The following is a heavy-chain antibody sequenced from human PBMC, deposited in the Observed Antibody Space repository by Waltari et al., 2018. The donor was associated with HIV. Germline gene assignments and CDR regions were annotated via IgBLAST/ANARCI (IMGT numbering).Heavy chain of an antibody. CDR1: GYTLTSYD. D-gene: IGHD3-3*01. J-gene: IGHJ4*02. V-gene: IGHV1-8*01. Sequence: QSQLVQSGAEVKKPGASVKVSCKASGYTLTSYDVNWVRQATGQGLEWMGWMNTNSDNTVYAQKFQGRVTMTMNTSISTAYMELSSLRSEDTAVYYCARHKSGYNDNWGQGTLVTVSS. CDR2: MNTNSDNT. CDR3: ARHKSGYNDN.